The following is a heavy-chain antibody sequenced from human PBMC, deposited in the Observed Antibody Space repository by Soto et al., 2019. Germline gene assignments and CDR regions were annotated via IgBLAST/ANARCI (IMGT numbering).Heavy chain of an antibody. CDR1: GFSFNIYA. CDR3: AKAPTYDYYYYMDV. J-gene: IGHJ6*03. CDR2: ISAGGGNT. V-gene: IGHV3-23*01. Sequence: EVHLLESGGGLVQPVGSLRLSCAASGFSFNIYAMKWVRQAPGKGLECVSAISAGGGNTYYADSVKGRFTISRDNSKNALYLQMNSLRADDTAVYYCAKAPTYDYYYYMDVWGKGTTVTVSS.